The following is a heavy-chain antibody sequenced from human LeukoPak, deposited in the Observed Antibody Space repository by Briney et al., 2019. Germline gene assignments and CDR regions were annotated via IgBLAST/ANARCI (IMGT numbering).Heavy chain of an antibody. V-gene: IGHV3-72*01. CDR1: GFIFSDHY. CDR2: IRNKANSYIT. CDR3: ARGRYSGSYSDY. J-gene: IGHJ4*02. D-gene: IGHD1-26*01. Sequence: GGSLRLSCAASGFIFSDHYMGWVRRAPGKGLEWVGRIRNKANSYITEYAASVKGRFTISRDDSKSSLYLQMNSLKTEDTAVYYCARGRYSGSYSDYWGQGTLVTVSS.